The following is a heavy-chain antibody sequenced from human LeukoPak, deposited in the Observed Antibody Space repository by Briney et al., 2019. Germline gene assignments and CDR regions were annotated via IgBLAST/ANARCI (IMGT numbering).Heavy chain of an antibody. CDR2: IYPGDSDT. CDR3: ARLPFYYDSSGYFDI. J-gene: IGHJ3*02. Sequence: GESLKISCKGSGYSFTSYWIGWVRQLPGKGLEWMGTIYPGDSDTRYSPSFQGQVTISADKSISTAYLQWSSLKASDTAMYYCARLPFYYDSSGYFDIWGQGTMVTVSS. V-gene: IGHV5-51*01. D-gene: IGHD3-22*01. CDR1: GYSFTSYW.